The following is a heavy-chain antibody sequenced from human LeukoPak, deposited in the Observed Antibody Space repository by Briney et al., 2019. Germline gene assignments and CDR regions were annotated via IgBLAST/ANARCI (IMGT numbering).Heavy chain of an antibody. V-gene: IGHV1-18*01. CDR3: ARDEGMRNSGRFVEY. Sequence: GASVKVSCKASGYTFTSYGISWVRQAPGQGLEWMGWISAYNGNTNYAQKLQGRVTMTTDTSTSTGYMELRSLRSDDTAVYYCARDEGMRNSGRFVEYWGQGTLVTVSS. J-gene: IGHJ4*02. CDR1: GYTFTSYG. CDR2: ISAYNGNT. D-gene: IGHD6-19*01.